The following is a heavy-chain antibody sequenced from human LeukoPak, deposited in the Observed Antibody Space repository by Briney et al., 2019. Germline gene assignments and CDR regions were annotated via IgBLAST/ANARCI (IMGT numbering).Heavy chain of an antibody. V-gene: IGHV1-18*04. CDR3: ARERGNYDYGRGRFDP. J-gene: IGHJ5*02. Sequence: ASVKVSCKASGYTFTSYYMHWVRQAPGQGLEWMGWISAYNGNTNYAQKLQGRVTMTTDTSTSTAYMELRSLRSDDTAVYYCARERGNYDYGRGRFDPWGQGTLVTVSS. D-gene: IGHD3-16*01. CDR2: ISAYNGNT. CDR1: GYTFTSYY.